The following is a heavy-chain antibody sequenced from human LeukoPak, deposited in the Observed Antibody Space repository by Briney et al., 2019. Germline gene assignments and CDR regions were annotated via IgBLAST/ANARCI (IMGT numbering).Heavy chain of an antibody. V-gene: IGHV3-21*01. CDR1: GFTLSSYS. CDR3: ARGYSSGMDV. CDR2: ISSRSSYI. D-gene: IGHD6-19*01. J-gene: IGHJ6*03. Sequence: GGSLRLSCAASGFTLSSYSMNWVRQAPGKGLEWVSSISSRSSYIHYADSVKGRFTISRHNAKNSLYLQMNSLRAEDTAVYYCARGYSSGMDVWGKGTTVTVSS.